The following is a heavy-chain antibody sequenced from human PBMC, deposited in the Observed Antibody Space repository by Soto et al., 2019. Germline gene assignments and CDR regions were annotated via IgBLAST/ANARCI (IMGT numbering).Heavy chain of an antibody. CDR3: ARVGQGAWYFDL. V-gene: IGHV3-74*01. D-gene: IGHD1-26*01. J-gene: IGHJ2*01. CDR1: GFSFSSYW. Sequence: DVQLVESGGGLVQPGGSLRLSCAASGFSFSSYWMHWVSQAPGKGLVWVSRIKTDRSIITYADSVKGRFTISRDNAKNTLYLQMNTLRAEDTAVYYCARVGQGAWYFDLWGRGTLVTVSS. CDR2: IKTDRSII.